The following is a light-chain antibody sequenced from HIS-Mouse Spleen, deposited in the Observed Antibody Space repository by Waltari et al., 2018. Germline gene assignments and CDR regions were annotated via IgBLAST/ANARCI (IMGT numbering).Light chain of an antibody. Sequence: QSVLTQPPSASGTPGPRVTISCSGSSSNLGSNTLTWYQQPPGTAPKLLIYSNNQRPSGVPDRFSGSKSGTSASLAISGLQSEDEADYYCAAWDDSLNGPVFGGGTKLTVL. V-gene: IGLV1-44*01. J-gene: IGLJ2*01. CDR3: AAWDDSLNGPV. CDR1: SSNLGSNT. CDR2: SNN.